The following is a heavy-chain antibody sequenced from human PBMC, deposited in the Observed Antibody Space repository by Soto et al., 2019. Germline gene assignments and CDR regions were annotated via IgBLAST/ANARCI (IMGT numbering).Heavy chain of an antibody. CDR1: GYSFTSYW. CDR3: ARICNWNGGHYYYYYYMDV. CDR2: IYPGDSDT. Sequence: PGESLKISCKGSGYSFTSYWIGWVRQMPGKGLEWMGIIYPGDSDTRYSPSFQGQVTISADKSISTAYLQWSSLKASDTAMYYCARICNWNGGHYYYYYYMDVWGKGTTVTVSS. J-gene: IGHJ6*03. V-gene: IGHV5-51*01. D-gene: IGHD1-20*01.